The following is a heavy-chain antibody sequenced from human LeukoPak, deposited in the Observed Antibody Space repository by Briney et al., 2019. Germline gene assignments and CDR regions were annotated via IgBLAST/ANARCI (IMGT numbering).Heavy chain of an antibody. CDR2: ISGSDGST. D-gene: IGHD2/OR15-2a*01. CDR3: ARAGNTRFDY. V-gene: IGHV3-23*01. CDR1: GFTFSSYA. J-gene: IGHJ4*02. Sequence: PGGSLRLSCAASGFTFSSYAMSWVRQAPGKRLEWVSGISGSDGSTYYADSVKGRFTISRDNSKNTLYLQMNSLRAEDTAVYYCARAGNTRFDYWGQGTLVTVSS.